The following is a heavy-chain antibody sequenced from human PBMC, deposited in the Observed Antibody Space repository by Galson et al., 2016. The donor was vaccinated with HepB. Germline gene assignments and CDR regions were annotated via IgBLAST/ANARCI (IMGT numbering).Heavy chain of an antibody. CDR3: AKRHEYCPPVGCSVDS. J-gene: IGHJ4*02. CDR2: DSMDGRRK. V-gene: IGHV3-30*18. Sequence: SLRLSCAASGFTFSQRGMHWVRQAPGKGLEWVAADSMDGRRKFYADAVKGRFTISRDNSNNMLFLQMSSLRVDDTAVYYCAKRHEYCPPVGCSVDSWGQGSLVSVYS. CDR1: GFTFSQRG. D-gene: IGHD1-26*01.